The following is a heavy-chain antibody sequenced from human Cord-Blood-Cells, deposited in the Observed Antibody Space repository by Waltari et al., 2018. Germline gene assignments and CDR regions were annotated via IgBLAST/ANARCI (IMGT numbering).Heavy chain of an antibody. Sequence: EVQLVESGGGLVQPGGSLRPSCAASRFTFSSYDMNWVRQAPGKGLEWVSYISSSGSTIYYADSVKGRFTISRDNAKNSLYLQMNSLRAEDTAVYYCARDLAYYYYGMDVWGQGTTVTVSS. CDR3: ARDLAYYYYGMDV. V-gene: IGHV3-48*03. CDR2: ISSSGSTI. CDR1: RFTFSSYD. J-gene: IGHJ6*02.